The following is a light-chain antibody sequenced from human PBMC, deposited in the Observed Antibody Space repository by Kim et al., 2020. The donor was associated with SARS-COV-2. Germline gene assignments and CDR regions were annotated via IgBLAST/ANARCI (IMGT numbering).Light chain of an antibody. CDR2: AAS. J-gene: IGKJ1*01. V-gene: IGKV1-27*01. CDR3: QKYNSAPWT. Sequence: VAVGDRFTITCRASQGITNSLAWYQQKPGKVPQLLIYAASALQSGVPSRFSGSGSGTDFTLTISSLQPEDVATYYCQKYNSAPWTFGQGTKVEIK. CDR1: QGITNS.